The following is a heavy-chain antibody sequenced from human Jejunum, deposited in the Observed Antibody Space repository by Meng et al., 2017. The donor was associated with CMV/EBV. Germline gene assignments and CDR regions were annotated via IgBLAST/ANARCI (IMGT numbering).Heavy chain of an antibody. J-gene: IGHJ4*02. CDR3: TPTGTTGY. Sequence: VWLVESGGGLVKPGGSIRLSCAASEITDSAFIFSDAWMSWVRQAPGKGLEWVGHIKSKIHGEATDYAAPVKGRFTISRDDSKNTVYLQMNSLKIEDTAVYYCTPTGTTGYWGQGTLVTVSS. D-gene: IGHD1-1*01. CDR2: IKSKIHGEAT. CDR1: EITDSAFIFSDAW. V-gene: IGHV3-15*01.